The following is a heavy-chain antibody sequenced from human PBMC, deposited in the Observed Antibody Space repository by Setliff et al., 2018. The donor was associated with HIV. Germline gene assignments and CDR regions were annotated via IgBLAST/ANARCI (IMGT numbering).Heavy chain of an antibody. J-gene: IGHJ6*03. D-gene: IGHD3-3*01. CDR2: INLNTGNT. CDR1: GYTFTGYY. V-gene: IGHV1-2*02. Sequence: SVKVSCKASGYTFTGYYMHWVRQAPGQGLEWMGCINLNTGNTDYVQKFQGRVTMTTETSTNTAYMELRSLRSDDTAVYYCARQFLDWSNDYYSRYYMDVWGKGTTVTVSS. CDR3: ARQFLDWSNDYYSRYYMDV.